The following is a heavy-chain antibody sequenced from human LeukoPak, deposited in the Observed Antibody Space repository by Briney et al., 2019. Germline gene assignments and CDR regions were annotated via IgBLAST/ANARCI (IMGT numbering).Heavy chain of an antibody. Sequence: GGSLRLSCAASGVIVSSNSMTWVRQAPGKGLEWVSLIYSDGSGGSTYYADSVKGRFTISRDNAKNSLYLQMNSLRAEDTAVYYCARDAAEQWLVNHFNWFDPWGQGTLVTVSS. J-gene: IGHJ5*02. V-gene: IGHV3-66*01. CDR3: ARDAAEQWLVNHFNWFDP. CDR1: GVIVSSNS. CDR2: IYSDGSGGST. D-gene: IGHD6-19*01.